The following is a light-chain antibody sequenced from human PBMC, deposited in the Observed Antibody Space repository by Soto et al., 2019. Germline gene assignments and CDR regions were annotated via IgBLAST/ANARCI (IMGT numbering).Light chain of an antibody. V-gene: IGLV1-47*02. J-gene: IGLJ1*01. Sequence: QSVLTQPPSASGTPGQRVTISCSGSSSNIGSNYVYWYQQLPGTAPKLLIYSNNQRPSGVPDRFSGSKSGTSASLAISGLRSEDEADYYSAAWDDSLSAFYVFGTGTKVTVL. CDR3: AAWDDSLSAFYV. CDR1: SSNIGSNY. CDR2: SNN.